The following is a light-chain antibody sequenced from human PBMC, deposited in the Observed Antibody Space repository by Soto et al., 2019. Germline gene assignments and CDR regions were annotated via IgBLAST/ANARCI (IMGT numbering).Light chain of an antibody. CDR3: QHCQSYALT. J-gene: IGKJ4*01. CDR2: DAS. V-gene: IGKV1-13*02. Sequence: AIQLTQSPSSLSASVGDRVTITCRASQGISSALAWYQHKPGRAPRLLIYDASSLQSGVSSRFSGSGSVIDFTLTISSLQPEDLATYYCQHCQSYALTYGGGSKLEIK. CDR1: QGISSA.